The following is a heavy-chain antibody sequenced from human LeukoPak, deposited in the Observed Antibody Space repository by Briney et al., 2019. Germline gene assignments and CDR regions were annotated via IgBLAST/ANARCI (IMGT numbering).Heavy chain of an antibody. J-gene: IGHJ5*02. CDR1: GGSISSSSYY. V-gene: IGHV4-39*07. CDR3: ARDQAGYYGSGSYYWFDP. Sequence: SETLSLTCTVSGGSISSSSYYWGWIRQPPGKGLEWIGRIYTSGSTNYNPSLKSRVTMSVDTSKNQFSLKLSSVTAADTAVYYCARDQAGYYGSGSYYWFDPWGQGTLVTVSS. D-gene: IGHD3-10*01. CDR2: IYTSGST.